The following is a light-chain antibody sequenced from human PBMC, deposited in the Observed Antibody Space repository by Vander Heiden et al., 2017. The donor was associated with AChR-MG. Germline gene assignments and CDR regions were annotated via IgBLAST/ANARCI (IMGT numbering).Light chain of an antibody. Sequence: TQLTQSLSPLSASVGDSVTITCQASQDISNYLNWYQQKPGEAPNLLMYDASNLGAGVPSRFRESGSGTDFTFTIDSLQPEDIAKYDCQRYDDLRLTFGGGTKVEIK. V-gene: IGKV1-33*01. J-gene: IGKJ4*01. CDR2: DAS. CDR1: QDISNY. CDR3: QRYDDLRLT.